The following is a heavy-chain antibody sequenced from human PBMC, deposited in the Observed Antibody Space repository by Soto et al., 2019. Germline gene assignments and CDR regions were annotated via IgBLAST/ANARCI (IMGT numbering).Heavy chain of an antibody. CDR3: ARDPRPYSGYDFVYYYGMDV. D-gene: IGHD5-12*01. CDR2: IYYSGST. Sequence: SETLSLTCTVSGGSISSGGYYWSWIRQHPGKGLEWIGYIYYSGSTYYNPSLKSRVTISVDTSKNQFSLKLSSVTAADTAVYYCARDPRPYSGYDFVYYYGMDVWGQGTTVTVSS. V-gene: IGHV4-31*03. J-gene: IGHJ6*02. CDR1: GGSISSGGYY.